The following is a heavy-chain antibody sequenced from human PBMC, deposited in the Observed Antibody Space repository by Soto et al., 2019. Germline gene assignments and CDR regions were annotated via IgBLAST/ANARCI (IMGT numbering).Heavy chain of an antibody. CDR2: IFYSGST. J-gene: IGHJ5*02. CDR3: AKDSGYNYGYFRWFDP. CDR1: GGSISNYY. V-gene: IGHV4-59*01. D-gene: IGHD5-18*01. Sequence: SETLSLTCTVSGGSISNYYWSWIRQPPGKGLEWIGCIFYSGSTNYSPSLRSRVTISVDTSKNQFSLELSSVTAADTAVYYCAKDSGYNYGYFRWFDPWGQGTLVTVSS.